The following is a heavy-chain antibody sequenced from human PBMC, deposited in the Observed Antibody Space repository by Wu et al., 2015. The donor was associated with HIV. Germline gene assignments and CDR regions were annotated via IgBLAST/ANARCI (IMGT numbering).Heavy chain of an antibody. CDR2: IIPIFGSA. J-gene: IGHJ4*02. D-gene: IGHD3-10*01. Sequence: QVQLVQSGAEVKKPGSSVKVSCKASGGTFSNYAITWVRQAPGQGLEWMGGIIPIFGSANYAQKFQGRVTITTDESTSTAYMELSSLRSEDTAVYYCAITPDYYGSGTYYSFFDYWGQGTLVTVSS. CDR3: AITPDYYGSGTYYSFFDY. CDR1: GGTFSNYA. V-gene: IGHV1-69*05.